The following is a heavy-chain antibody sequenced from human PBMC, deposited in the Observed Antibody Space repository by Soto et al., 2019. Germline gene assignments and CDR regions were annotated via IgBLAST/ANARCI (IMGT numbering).Heavy chain of an antibody. J-gene: IGHJ3*02. CDR1: GFTFSNYG. CDR3: AKQFPPHSSGWPDAFDI. CDR2: ISYDGSNK. Sequence: QVQLVESGGGVVQPGRSLRLSCEASGFTFSNYGMHWVRQAPGKGLEWVAVISYDGSNKYYADSVKGRFTISRDNYKNTLYLQMNSLRAEDTAVYYCAKQFPPHSSGWPDAFDIWGQGTMVTVSS. D-gene: IGHD6-19*01. V-gene: IGHV3-30*18.